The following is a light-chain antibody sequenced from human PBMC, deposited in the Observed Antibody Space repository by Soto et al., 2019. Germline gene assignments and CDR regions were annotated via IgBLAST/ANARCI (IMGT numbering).Light chain of an antibody. J-gene: IGKJ4*01. CDR2: GAS. CDR3: QQYNNWFT. V-gene: IGKV3-15*01. Sequence: EIVMTQSPATLSVSPGERATLSCRASQSVGNNLAWYQHKPGQAPRLLIYGASTRATGIPARFSGSGSGTQFTLTISSLQSEYFAVYYCQQYNNWFTFGGGTKVEIK. CDR1: QSVGNN.